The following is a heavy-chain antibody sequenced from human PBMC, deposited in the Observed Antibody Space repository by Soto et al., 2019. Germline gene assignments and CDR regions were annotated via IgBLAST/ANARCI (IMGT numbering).Heavy chain of an antibody. Sequence: GSLRLSCEASGFSLNTYSMHWVRQPPGKGLEWLAAIWYDGTQKYYADSVKGRFIISRDNSKKTLHLEMNSLRAEGTAVYYCARAGGTTVTGLWHFDSWGQGTLVTVSS. V-gene: IGHV3-33*01. CDR2: IWYDGTQK. J-gene: IGHJ4*02. D-gene: IGHD4-17*01. CDR1: GFSLNTYS. CDR3: ARAGGTTVTGLWHFDS.